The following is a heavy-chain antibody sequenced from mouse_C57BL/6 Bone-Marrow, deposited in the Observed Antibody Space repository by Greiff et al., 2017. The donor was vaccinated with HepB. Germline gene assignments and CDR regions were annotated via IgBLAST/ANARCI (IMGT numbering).Heavy chain of an antibody. D-gene: IGHD1-1*01. Sequence: DVQLQESGGGLVKPGGSLKLSCAASGFTFSSYAMSWVRQTPEKRLEWVATISDGGSYTYYPDNVKGRFTISRDNAKNNLYLQMSHLKSEDTAMYYCARDWRYYGRRGYFDYWGQGTTLTVSS. CDR1: GFTFSSYA. V-gene: IGHV5-4*01. CDR3: ARDWRYYGRRGYFDY. CDR2: ISDGGSYT. J-gene: IGHJ2*01.